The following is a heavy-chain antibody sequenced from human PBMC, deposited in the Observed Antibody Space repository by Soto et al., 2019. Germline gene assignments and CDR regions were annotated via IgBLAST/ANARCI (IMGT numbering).Heavy chain of an antibody. CDR2: ISYDGSNK. Sequence: LSLSCAASGFTFSSYGMHWVRQAPGKGLEWVAVISYDGSNKYYADSVKGRFTISRDNSKNTLYLQMNSLRAEDTAVYYCAKDLGYSSAPDYWGQGTLVTVSS. J-gene: IGHJ4*02. CDR1: GFTFSSYG. D-gene: IGHD6-19*01. CDR3: AKDLGYSSAPDY. V-gene: IGHV3-30*18.